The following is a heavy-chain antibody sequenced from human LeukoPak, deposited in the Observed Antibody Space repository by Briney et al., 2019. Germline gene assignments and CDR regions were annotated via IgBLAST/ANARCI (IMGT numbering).Heavy chain of an antibody. Sequence: PPQTLSLTCTVSGGSISSGSYYWSWIRQPAGKGLEWIGRIYTSGSTNYNPSLKSRVTISVDTSKNQFSLKLSSVTAADTAVYYCARIPAYHYYYYMDVWGKGTTVTISS. V-gene: IGHV4-61*02. D-gene: IGHD2-21*01. J-gene: IGHJ6*03. CDR2: IYTSGST. CDR1: GGSISSGSYY. CDR3: ARIPAYHYYYYMDV.